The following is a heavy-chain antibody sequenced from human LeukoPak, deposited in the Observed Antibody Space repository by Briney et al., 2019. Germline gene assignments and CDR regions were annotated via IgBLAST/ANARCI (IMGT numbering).Heavy chain of an antibody. CDR3: ARASGAYPSDFDY. CDR1: GFTFSTYV. J-gene: IGHJ4*02. D-gene: IGHD4/OR15-4a*01. Sequence: GGSLRLSCAASGFTFSTYVTHWVRQAPGKGLEWVAIIWYDGSNKYYADSVKGRFTISRDNSKNTLYLQMNSLRAEDTAVYYCARASGAYPSDFDYWGQGTLVTVSS. CDR2: IWYDGSNK. V-gene: IGHV3-33*01.